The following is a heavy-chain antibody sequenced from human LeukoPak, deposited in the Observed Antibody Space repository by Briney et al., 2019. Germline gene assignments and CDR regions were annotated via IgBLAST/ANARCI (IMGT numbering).Heavy chain of an antibody. CDR1: GGSISSYY. CDR2: VYYSGST. J-gene: IGHJ4*02. Sequence: PSETLSLTCTVSGGSISSYYWSWIRQPPGKGLEWIGYVYYSGSTNYNPSLKSRVTISVDTSKNQFSLKLSSVTAADTAVYYCARGAFYFDYWGQGTLVTVSS. V-gene: IGHV4-59*01. CDR3: ARGAFYFDY.